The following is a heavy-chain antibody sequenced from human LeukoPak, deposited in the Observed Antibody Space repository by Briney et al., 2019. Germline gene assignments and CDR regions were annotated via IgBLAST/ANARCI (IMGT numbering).Heavy chain of an antibody. CDR1: GSIFTTYW. J-gene: IGHJ4*02. V-gene: IGHV5-51*01. Sequence: GASLQISCKASGSIFTTYWIGWVRPLPGKGLEWMGIIDPSDSDTRYTPSFQGQVTISADKSLTTAYLQWNSLKASDTALYYCARQTAMGRSGDYWGQGTLVTVSS. CDR2: IDPSDSDT. D-gene: IGHD5-18*01. CDR3: ARQTAMGRSGDY.